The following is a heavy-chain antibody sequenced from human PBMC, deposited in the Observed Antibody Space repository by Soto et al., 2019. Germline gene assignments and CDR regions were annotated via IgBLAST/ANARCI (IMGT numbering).Heavy chain of an antibody. CDR3: AREYSSRWWGWGY. Sequence: EVQLVESGGGLVKPGGSLRLSCAASGFTFSSYSMNWVRQAPGKGLEWVSSISSSSSYIYYADSVKGRFTISRDNAKNSLYLQMNSLRGEDTAVYYCAREYSSRWWGWGYWGQGTLVTVSS. V-gene: IGHV3-21*01. D-gene: IGHD6-13*01. CDR2: ISSSSSYI. CDR1: GFTFSSYS. J-gene: IGHJ4*02.